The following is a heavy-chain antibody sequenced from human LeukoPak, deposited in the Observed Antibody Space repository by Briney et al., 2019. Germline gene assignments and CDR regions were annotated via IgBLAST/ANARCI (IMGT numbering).Heavy chain of an antibody. CDR3: ARDGGDQLPDFDY. J-gene: IGHJ4*02. V-gene: IGHV3-21*01. CDR1: GFTFSSYS. D-gene: IGHD2-21*01. Sequence: TGGSLRLSCAASGFTFSSYSMNWVRQAPGKGLEWVSSISSSSSYIYYADSVKGRFTISRDNAKNSLYLQMNSLRAEDTAVYYCARDGGDQLPDFDYWGQGTLVTVSS. CDR2: ISSSSSYI.